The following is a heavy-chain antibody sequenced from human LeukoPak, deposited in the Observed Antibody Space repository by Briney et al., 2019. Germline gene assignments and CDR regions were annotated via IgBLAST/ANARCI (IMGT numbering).Heavy chain of an antibody. CDR1: GYTFTSYD. D-gene: IGHD5-18*01. CDR2: MNPNSGNT. J-gene: IGHJ4*02. V-gene: IGHV1-8*01. CDR3: AGGDAAMFSIDY. Sequence: ASVKVSCKASGYTFTSYDINWVRQATGQGLEWMGWMNPNSGNTGYAQKFQGRVTMTRNTSISTAYMELSSLRSEDTAVYYCAGGDAAMFSIDYWGQGTLVTVSS.